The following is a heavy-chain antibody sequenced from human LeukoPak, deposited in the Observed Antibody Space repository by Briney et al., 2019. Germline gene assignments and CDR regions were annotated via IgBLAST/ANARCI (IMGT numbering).Heavy chain of an antibody. CDR1: GGSISSYY. Sequence: SETLSLTCTVSGGSISSYYWSWIRQPPGKGLEWIGYIYYSRSTNYNPSLKSRVTISVDTSKNQFSLKLSSVTAADTAVYYCARAVPHCSGGSCYSAPRFMDVWGQGTTVTVSS. V-gene: IGHV4-59*12. D-gene: IGHD2-15*01. J-gene: IGHJ6*02. CDR3: ARAVPHCSGGSCYSAPRFMDV. CDR2: IYYSRST.